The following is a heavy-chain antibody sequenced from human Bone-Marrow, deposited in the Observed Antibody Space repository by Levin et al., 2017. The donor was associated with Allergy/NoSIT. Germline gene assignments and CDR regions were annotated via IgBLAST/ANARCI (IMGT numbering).Heavy chain of an antibody. CDR3: AGGPGY. Sequence: GGSLRLSCAASGFTFSTYSMNWVRQAPGKGLEWVSYINSRSSTIKYADSVKGRFTISRDNAKNSLYLQMNSLRADDTAVYYCAGGPGYWGQGTLVTVSS. CDR1: GFTFSTYS. V-gene: IGHV3-48*04. CDR2: INSRSSTI. J-gene: IGHJ4*02.